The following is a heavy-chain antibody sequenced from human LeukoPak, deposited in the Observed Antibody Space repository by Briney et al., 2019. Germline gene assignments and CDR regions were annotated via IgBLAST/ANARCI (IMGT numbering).Heavy chain of an antibody. D-gene: IGHD4-11*01. CDR2: MSRNSAKT. CDR3: ARSNHADDY. Sequence: PGGSLRLACAASGFTLSDYAMSWVRQAPGGGLEWVSSMSRNSAKTYYADSVKGRFTISRDNAKNTLYLQMNSLRAEDTAVYYCARSNHADDYWGQGTLVTVSS. J-gene: IGHJ4*02. CDR1: GFTLSDYA. V-gene: IGHV3-23*01.